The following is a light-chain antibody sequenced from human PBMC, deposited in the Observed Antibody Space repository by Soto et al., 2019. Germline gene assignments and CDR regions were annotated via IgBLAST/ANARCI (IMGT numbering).Light chain of an antibody. CDR2: EIR. Sequence: QSALTQPASVSGSPGQSITISCTGTTSDVGGYTYVSWYQQHPGKVPKLIIYEIRNRPSGVSDRFSGSKSGNTASLTISGLQGEDEADYYCSAYTTGNTRGFGGGTQLTVL. CDR1: TSDVGGYTY. V-gene: IGLV2-14*01. CDR3: SAYTTGNTRG. J-gene: IGLJ2*01.